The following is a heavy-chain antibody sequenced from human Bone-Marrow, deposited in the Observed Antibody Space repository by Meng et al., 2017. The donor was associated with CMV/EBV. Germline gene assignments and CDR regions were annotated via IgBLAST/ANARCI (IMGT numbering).Heavy chain of an antibody. CDR1: GFTFSSYW. J-gene: IGHJ4*02. Sequence: GESLKISCAASGFTFSSYWMSWVRQAPGKGLEWVANIKQDGSEKYYVDSVKGRFTISRDNAKNSLYLQMNSLRAEDTAVYYCARHSSGWYEEDYWGQGTLVTVSS. V-gene: IGHV3-7*01. CDR2: IKQDGSEK. D-gene: IGHD6-19*01. CDR3: ARHSSGWYEEDY.